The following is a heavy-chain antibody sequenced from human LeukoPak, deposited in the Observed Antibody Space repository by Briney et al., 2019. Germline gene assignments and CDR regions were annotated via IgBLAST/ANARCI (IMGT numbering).Heavy chain of an antibody. J-gene: IGHJ4*02. CDR2: INPNSGGT. Sequence: ASVKVSCKASGYTFTGYYMHWVRQAPGQGLEWMGRINPNSGGTSYAQKFQGRVTMTRDTSTSTVYMELSSLRSEDTAVYYCANQLGYCSSTSCFLDYWGQGTLVTVSS. D-gene: IGHD2-2*01. CDR3: ANQLGYCSSTSCFLDY. V-gene: IGHV1-2*06. CDR1: GYTFTGYY.